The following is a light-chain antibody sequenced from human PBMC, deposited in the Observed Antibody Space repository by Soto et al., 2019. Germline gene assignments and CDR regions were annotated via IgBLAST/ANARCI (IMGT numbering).Light chain of an antibody. Sequence: DIQMTQSPSTLSASVGDRVTITCRASQSISSWLAWYQQKPGKAPKLLIYDASSLESGVPSRFSGSGSGTEFTLTISSLQPDDFATYYCQQCNSYPGTFGQGTKVDIK. CDR2: DAS. CDR3: QQCNSYPGT. J-gene: IGKJ1*01. V-gene: IGKV1-5*01. CDR1: QSISSW.